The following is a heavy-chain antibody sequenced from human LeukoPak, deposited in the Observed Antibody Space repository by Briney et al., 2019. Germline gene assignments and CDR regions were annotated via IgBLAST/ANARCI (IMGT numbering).Heavy chain of an antibody. CDR1: GFTFSSYA. D-gene: IGHD3-3*01. V-gene: IGHV3-23*01. J-gene: IGHJ4*02. Sequence: GGSLRLSCAASGFTFSSYAMSWVRQAPGKGLEWVSAISGSGGSTYYTDSVKGRFTISRDNSENTLYLQMNSLRAEDTAVYYCALPSLTIFGVDQTDLRDYWGQGTLVTVSS. CDR2: ISGSGGST. CDR3: ALPSLTIFGVDQTDLRDY.